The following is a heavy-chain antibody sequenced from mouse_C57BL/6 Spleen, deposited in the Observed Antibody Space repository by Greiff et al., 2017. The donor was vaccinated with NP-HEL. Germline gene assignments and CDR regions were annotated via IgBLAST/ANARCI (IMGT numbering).Heavy chain of an antibody. J-gene: IGHJ2*01. D-gene: IGHD1-1*01. V-gene: IGHV3-8*01. Sequence: EVMLVESGPGLAKPSQTLSLTCSVTGYSITSDYWNWIRKFPGNKLEYMGYISYSGSTYYNPSLKSRISITRDTSKNQYYLQLNSVTTEDTATYYCARSRMYYYGSSYVVDYWGQGTTLTVSS. CDR2: ISYSGST. CDR1: GYSITSDY. CDR3: ARSRMYYYGSSYVVDY.